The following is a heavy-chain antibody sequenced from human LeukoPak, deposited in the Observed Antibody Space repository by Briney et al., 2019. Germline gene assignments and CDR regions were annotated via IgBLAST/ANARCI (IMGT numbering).Heavy chain of an antibody. J-gene: IGHJ3*02. CDR2: INHSGST. Sequence: SETLSLTCAVYGGSFSGYYWSWIRQPPGEGLEWIGEINHSGSTNYNPSLKSRVTISVDTSKNQFSLKLSSVTAADTAVYYCARETGGAFDIWGQGTMVTVSS. CDR1: GGSFSGYY. V-gene: IGHV4-34*01. CDR3: ARETGGAFDI. D-gene: IGHD1-14*01.